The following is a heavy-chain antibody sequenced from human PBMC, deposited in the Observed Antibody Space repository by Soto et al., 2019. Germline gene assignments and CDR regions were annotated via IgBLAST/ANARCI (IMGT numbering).Heavy chain of an antibody. J-gene: IGHJ4*02. CDR1: GFSLTTTRMG. CDR3: AHAGDFDLLSFDR. Sequence: QITLKESGPPLVRPAQTLTLTCAFSGFSLTTTRMGVAWIRQPPGKALEWLALIYWDDDKRYSPSLTNSLTGSQATSTNRVVMTITNISPDDTGTDIGAHAGDFDLLSFDRCCPGTLVTVSS. CDR2: IYWDDDK. V-gene: IGHV2-5*02. D-gene: IGHD2-15*01.